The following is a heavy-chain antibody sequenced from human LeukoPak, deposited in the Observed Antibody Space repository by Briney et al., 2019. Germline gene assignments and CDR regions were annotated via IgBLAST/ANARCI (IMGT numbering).Heavy chain of an antibody. V-gene: IGHV1-18*01. CDR1: GYTFTSYG. J-gene: IGHJ6*02. Sequence: ASVKVSCKASGYTFTSYGISWVRQAPGQGLEWMGWISAYNGNTNYAQKLQGRVTMTTDTSTSTAYMELRSLRSDDTAVYYCARFSPVDTVYGMDVWVQGTTVTVSS. CDR2: ISAYNGNT. CDR3: ARFSPVDTVYGMDV. D-gene: IGHD5-18*01.